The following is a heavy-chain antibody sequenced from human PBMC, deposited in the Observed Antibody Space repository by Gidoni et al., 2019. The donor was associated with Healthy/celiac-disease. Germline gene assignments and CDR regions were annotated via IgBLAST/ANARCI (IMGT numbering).Heavy chain of an antibody. CDR2: ISSSSSYT. CDR1: GFTFSDYY. Sequence: QVQLVESGGGLVKPGGSLRLSCAASGFTFSDYYMSWIRQAPGKGLEWVSYISSSSSYTNYADSVKGRFTISRDNAKNSLYLQMNSLRAEDTAVYYCARPIFGVDLDAFDIWGQGTMVTVSS. J-gene: IGHJ3*02. D-gene: IGHD3-3*01. V-gene: IGHV3-11*06. CDR3: ARPIFGVDLDAFDI.